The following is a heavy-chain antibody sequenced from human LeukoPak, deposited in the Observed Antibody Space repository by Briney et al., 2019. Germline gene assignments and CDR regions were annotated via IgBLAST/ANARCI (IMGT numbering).Heavy chain of an antibody. J-gene: IGHJ4*02. Sequence: ASVKVSCKASGDTFTNYYIHCVRQAPGQRREWMGLINPDGGNTDYAQNFQGRVTMTRDTSTSTLYMELRSLRSDDTAVYYCARGRTHRRLWLGESTGGPFDYWGQGTLVNVS. CDR3: ARGRTHRRLWLGESTGGPFDY. V-gene: IGHV1-46*01. CDR2: INPDGGNT. CDR1: GDTFTNYY. D-gene: IGHD3-10*01.